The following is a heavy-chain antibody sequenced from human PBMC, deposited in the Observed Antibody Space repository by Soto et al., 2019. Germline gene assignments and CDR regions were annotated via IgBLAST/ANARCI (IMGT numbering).Heavy chain of an antibody. CDR3: ARASTSGYSYGDIDY. D-gene: IGHD5-18*01. J-gene: IGHJ4*02. CDR1: GFTFSSYA. CDR2: ISYDGSNK. Sequence: QVQLVESGGGVVQPGRSLRLSCAASGFTFSSYAMHWVRQAPGKGLEWVAVISYDGSNKYYADSVKGRFTISRDNSKNTLYLQMNSLRAEDTAVSYCARASTSGYSYGDIDYWGQGTLVTVSS. V-gene: IGHV3-30-3*01.